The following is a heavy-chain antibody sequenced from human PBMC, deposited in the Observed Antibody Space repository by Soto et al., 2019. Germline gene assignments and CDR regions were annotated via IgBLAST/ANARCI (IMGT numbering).Heavy chain of an antibody. V-gene: IGHV1-18*01. CDR1: GYTDTSYG. CDR2: ISAYNGNT. J-gene: IGHJ5*02. D-gene: IGHD3-3*01. CDR3: ARDPGTITIFGVAYNWFDP. Sequence: ASVKVSCTASGYTDTSYGISWVRQAPGQGLEWMGWISAYNGNTNYAQKLQGRVTMTTDTSTSTAYMELRSLRSDDTAVYYCARDPGTITIFGVAYNWFDPWGQGTVVSVSS.